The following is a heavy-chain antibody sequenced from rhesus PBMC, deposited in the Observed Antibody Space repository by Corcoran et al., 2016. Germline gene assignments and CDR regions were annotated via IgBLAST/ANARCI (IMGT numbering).Heavy chain of an antibody. D-gene: IGHD5-24*01. CDR2: SFWNDSK. V-gene: IGHV2-95*01. CDR1: GFSISTTGTG. J-gene: IGHJ4*01. CDR3: ARGKWVQFDFDY. Sequence: QVTLKESGPALVKPTQTLTLTCTISGFSISTTGTGVGWIRQPPGKALEWLASSFWNDSKYYSTSLKSRLTISTDTSKNQVVLTMTNMDPVDTATYYCARGKWVQFDFDYWGQGVLVTVSS.